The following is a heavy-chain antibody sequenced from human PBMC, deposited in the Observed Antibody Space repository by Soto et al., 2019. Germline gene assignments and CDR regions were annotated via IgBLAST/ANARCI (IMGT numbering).Heavy chain of an antibody. CDR3: ARDDSSGYYASGWFDP. J-gene: IGHJ5*02. CDR1: GGTFSSYT. CDR2: IIPVLGIA. Sequence: QVQLVQSGAEVKKPGSSVKVSCKASGGTFSSYTISWVRQAPGQGLEWMGRIIPVLGIANYAQKFQGRVTITADNSTSTAYMELSSLRSEDTAVYYCARDDSSGYYASGWFDPWGQGTLVTVSS. D-gene: IGHD3-22*01. V-gene: IGHV1-69*08.